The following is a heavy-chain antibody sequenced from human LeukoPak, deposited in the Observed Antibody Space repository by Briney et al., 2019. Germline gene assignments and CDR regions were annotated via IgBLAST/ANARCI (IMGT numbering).Heavy chain of an antibody. Sequence: PSGTLSLTCTVSGDSISSTGCWTWARQPPGEGLEWIGEVYHSGATNYNPSLKSRVTMSVDKSKNQFSLKVNSVTAADTAVYYCAKNGGNSDLEYWGQGTLVTVSS. D-gene: IGHD4-23*01. V-gene: IGHV4-4*02. J-gene: IGHJ4*02. CDR3: AKNGGNSDLEY. CDR1: GDSISSTGC. CDR2: VYHSGAT.